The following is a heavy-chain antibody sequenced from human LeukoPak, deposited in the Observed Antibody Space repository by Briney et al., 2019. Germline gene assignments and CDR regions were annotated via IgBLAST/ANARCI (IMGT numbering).Heavy chain of an antibody. D-gene: IGHD3-3*01. CDR1: GGSFSGYY. CDR3: ARGRSYGFWSGYYKALDY. J-gene: IGHJ4*02. Sequence: SETLSLTCAVYGGSFSGYYWSWIRQPPGKGLEWIGEINHSGSTNYNPSLKSRVTISVDTSKNQFSLKLSSVTAADTAVYYCARGRSYGFWSGYYKALDYWGQGTLVTVSS. V-gene: IGHV4-34*01. CDR2: INHSGST.